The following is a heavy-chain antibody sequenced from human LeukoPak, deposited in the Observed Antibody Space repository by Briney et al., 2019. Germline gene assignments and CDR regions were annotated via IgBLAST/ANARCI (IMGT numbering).Heavy chain of an antibody. D-gene: IGHD3-9*01. V-gene: IGHV1-69*05. Sequence: SVKVSCKASGYTFTGYYMHWVRQAPGQGLEWMGRIIPIFGTANYAQKFQGRVTITTDESTSTAYMELSSLRSEDTAVYYCASLYYDILTGYRAYYMDVWGKGTTVTVSS. CDR3: ASLYYDILTGYRAYYMDV. CDR1: GYTFTGYY. CDR2: IIPIFGTA. J-gene: IGHJ6*03.